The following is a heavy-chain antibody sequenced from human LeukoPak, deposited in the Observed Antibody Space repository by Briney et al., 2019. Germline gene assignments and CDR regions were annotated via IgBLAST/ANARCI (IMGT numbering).Heavy chain of an antibody. J-gene: IGHJ4*02. CDR1: GFTFNTYA. CDR2: ISGSGGST. V-gene: IGHV3-23*01. D-gene: IGHD3-22*01. Sequence: GGSLGLSCAASGFTFNTYAMSWVRQAPGKGLEWVSAISGSGGSTYYADSVKGRFTISRDKSKNTLYLQMNSLRAEDTAVYYCAKVVRDDNFDYWGQGTLVTVSS. CDR3: AKVVRDDNFDY.